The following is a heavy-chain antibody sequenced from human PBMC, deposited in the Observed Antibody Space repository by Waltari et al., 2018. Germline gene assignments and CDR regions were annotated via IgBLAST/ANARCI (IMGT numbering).Heavy chain of an antibody. D-gene: IGHD3-22*01. CDR1: VFPFSSFA. V-gene: IGHV3-30*04. Sequence: QVQLVASGGGVVPPGRSLRLSCGGSVFPFSSFAFPWVRQAPGKGLEWVAVISYNERNIYYVDSVRGRFTISRDNSKKMLYLQMNSLRAEDTAVYYCARDYCDRTYCHGMDVWGQGTTVTVSS. CDR3: ARDYCDRTYCHGMDV. J-gene: IGHJ6*01. CDR2: ISYNERNI.